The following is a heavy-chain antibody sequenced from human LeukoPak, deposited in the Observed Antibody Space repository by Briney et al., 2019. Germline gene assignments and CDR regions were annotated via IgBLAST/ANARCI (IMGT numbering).Heavy chain of an antibody. CDR1: GFTFSSYA. CDR2: ISGSGGST. Sequence: GGSLRLSCAASGFTFSSYAMSWVRQAPGKGLEWVSAISGSGGSTYYADSVKGRVTISRDNSKNTLYLQMNSLRAEDTAVYYCARELMVRGVNQYWGQGTLVTVSS. J-gene: IGHJ4*02. V-gene: IGHV3-23*01. CDR3: ARELMVRGVNQY. D-gene: IGHD3-10*01.